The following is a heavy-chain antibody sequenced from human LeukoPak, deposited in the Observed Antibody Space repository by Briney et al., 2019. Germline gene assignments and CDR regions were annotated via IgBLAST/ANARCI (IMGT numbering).Heavy chain of an antibody. Sequence: PSETLSLTCTVSSGSISSSNYYWGWIRQPPGKGLEWIGTIYYSGTTYYNPSLKSRVTISVDTSKNQFSLKLSSLTAADTAVYYCARRPWVGAADIWGHGTMVTVSS. CDR1: SGSISSSNYY. J-gene: IGHJ3*02. CDR3: ARRPWVGAADI. CDR2: IYYSGTT. D-gene: IGHD1-26*01. V-gene: IGHV4-39*01.